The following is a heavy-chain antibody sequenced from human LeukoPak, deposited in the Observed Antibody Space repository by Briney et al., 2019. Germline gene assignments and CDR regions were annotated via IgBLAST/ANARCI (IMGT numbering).Heavy chain of an antibody. Sequence: SETLSLTCTVSGGSIGSYYRRWIRQPAGKGLEWIGRIYNNGNSNYNPSLRSRVTMSVDTSKNQFSLRLTSVTAADTAVYYCVREGRYGDYEGYWGQGTLVTVSS. CDR1: GGSIGSYY. CDR3: VREGRYGDYEGY. V-gene: IGHV4-4*07. D-gene: IGHD4-17*01. CDR2: IYNNGNS. J-gene: IGHJ4*02.